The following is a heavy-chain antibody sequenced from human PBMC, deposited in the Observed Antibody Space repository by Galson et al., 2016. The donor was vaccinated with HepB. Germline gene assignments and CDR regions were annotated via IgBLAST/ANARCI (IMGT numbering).Heavy chain of an antibody. J-gene: IGHJ4*02. CDR1: GASISSTNW. CDR2: IYHSGST. D-gene: IGHD2-2*01. CDR3: ASRIYITSWYAPVLSY. Sequence: LSLTCVVSGASISSTNWWNWVRQPPGKGLEWIGEIYHSGSTKYSPSLESRVTIEVDKVKNLFSLRLTSVTAADTAVYYCASRIYITSWYAPVLSYWGQGSLVTCSS. V-gene: IGHV4-4*02.